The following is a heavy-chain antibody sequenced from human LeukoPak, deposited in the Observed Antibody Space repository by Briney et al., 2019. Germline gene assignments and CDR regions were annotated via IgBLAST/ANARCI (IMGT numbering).Heavy chain of an antibody. D-gene: IGHD3-10*01. Sequence: GGSLRLSCAASGFTFSSYWMSWVRQAPGKGLEWVANIKQDGSEKYYVDSVKGRITISRDNAKNSLYLQMNSLRAEDTAVYYCASSYYYGSGSYYNRNYYYGMDVWGKGTTVTVSS. V-gene: IGHV3-7*03. CDR3: ASSYYYGSGSYYNRNYYYGMDV. J-gene: IGHJ6*04. CDR2: IKQDGSEK. CDR1: GFTFSSYW.